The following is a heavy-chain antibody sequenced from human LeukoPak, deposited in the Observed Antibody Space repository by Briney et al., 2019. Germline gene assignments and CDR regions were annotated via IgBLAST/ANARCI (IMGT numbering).Heavy chain of an antibody. Sequence: GGSLRLSCAASGPTFSSHAMHWVRQGPGKGLEWVGVISPDGSNQYYIDSVKGRFTISRDNSKNTLYLQMNSLRTEDTAVYYCAGAIGYFDYWGQGTLVTVSS. CDR1: GPTFSSHA. CDR3: AGAIGYFDY. V-gene: IGHV3-30*03. CDR2: ISPDGSNQ. J-gene: IGHJ4*02. D-gene: IGHD2-21*01.